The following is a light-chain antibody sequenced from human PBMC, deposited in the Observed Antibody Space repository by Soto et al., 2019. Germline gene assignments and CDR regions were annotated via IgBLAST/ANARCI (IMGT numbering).Light chain of an antibody. CDR3: QQRKKWPPIT. CDR2: DAT. Sequence: EIVMTPSPATLSVSPVESATLSCRASQSVSSDLAWYQQKPGQAPRLLIYDATKRASGIPVRFTGSESGTDFILTISNIEAEDVAIYYCQQRKKWPPITFGQGTRLEIK. J-gene: IGKJ5*01. V-gene: IGKV3-11*01. CDR1: QSVSSD.